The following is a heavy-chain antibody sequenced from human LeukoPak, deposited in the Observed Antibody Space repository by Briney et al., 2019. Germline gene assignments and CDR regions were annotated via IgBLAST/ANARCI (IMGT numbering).Heavy chain of an antibody. CDR1: GGSISSDC. V-gene: IGHV4-59*01. CDR3: ARDPEMATPYYYGMDV. D-gene: IGHD5-24*01. J-gene: IGHJ6*02. CDR2: IYYSGSA. Sequence: PSETLSLTCTVSGGSISSDCWNWIRQPPGKGLEWIGYIYYSGSATYNPSLNNRVTISVDRSKNQFSLRLSSVTAADTAVYYCARDPEMATPYYYGMDVWGQGTTVTVS.